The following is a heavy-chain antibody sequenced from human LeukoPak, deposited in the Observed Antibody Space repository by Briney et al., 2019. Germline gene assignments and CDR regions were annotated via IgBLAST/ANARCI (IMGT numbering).Heavy chain of an antibody. CDR3: ARVVGGVPDY. J-gene: IGHJ4*02. V-gene: IGHV3-74*01. D-gene: IGHD3-16*01. Sequence: GRTLRLSCAASGVSLSSYWMTWGPQAPGKGLVWVSRINSDGSSTSYADSVKGRFTIPRDNPKNTLYMQMNSLRAEETAVYYCARVVGGVPDYWGQGTLVTVSS. CDR1: GVSLSSYW. CDR2: INSDGSST.